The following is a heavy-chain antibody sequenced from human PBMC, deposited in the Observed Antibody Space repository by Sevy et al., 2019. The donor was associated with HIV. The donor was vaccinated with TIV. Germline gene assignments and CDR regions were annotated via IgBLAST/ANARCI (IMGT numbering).Heavy chain of an antibody. D-gene: IGHD3-22*01. CDR1: GYTFTSYG. V-gene: IGHV1-18*01. CDR3: ARDRGPGYYYDSSGYPYYYGMDV. Sequence: ASVKVSCKASGYTFTSYGISWVRQAPGQGLEWMGWISAYNGNTNYAQKLQGRVTMTTDTSTGTAYMELRSLRSDDTAVYYCARDRGPGYYYDSSGYPYYYGMDVWGQGTTVTVSS. CDR2: ISAYNGNT. J-gene: IGHJ6*02.